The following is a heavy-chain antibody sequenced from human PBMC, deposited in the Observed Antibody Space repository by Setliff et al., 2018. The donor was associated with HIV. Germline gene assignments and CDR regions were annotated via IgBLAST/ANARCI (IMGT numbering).Heavy chain of an antibody. Sequence: SETLSLTCTLSGGSFGDYHWSWIRQPAGRGLEWIGRIFRSGTTDYKFSLKSRVTMSIDKSNNQFSLYLTSVTAADTAIYYCARDRHYYGSGSYGPWGQGILVTVSS. D-gene: IGHD3-10*01. CDR3: ARDRHYYGSGSYGP. CDR2: IFRSGTT. V-gene: IGHV4-4*07. CDR1: GGSFGDYH. J-gene: IGHJ5*02.